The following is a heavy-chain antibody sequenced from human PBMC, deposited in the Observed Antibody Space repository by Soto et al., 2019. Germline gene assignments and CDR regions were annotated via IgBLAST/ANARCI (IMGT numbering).Heavy chain of an antibody. CDR3: ASSYSSGWDDYLDY. CDR2: IIPILGIA. CDR1: GGTFSSYT. Sequence: SVKVSGKASGGTFSSYTISWVRQAPGQGLEWMGRIIPILGIANYAQKFQGRVTITADKSTSTAYMELSSLRSEDPAVYYCASSYSSGWDDYLDYWGQGTLVTVSS. V-gene: IGHV1-69*02. D-gene: IGHD6-19*01. J-gene: IGHJ4*02.